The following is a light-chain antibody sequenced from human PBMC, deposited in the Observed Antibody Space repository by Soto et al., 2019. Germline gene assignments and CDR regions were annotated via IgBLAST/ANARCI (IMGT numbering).Light chain of an antibody. CDR2: AAS. Sequence: EIQLTQSPSSLSASVGDSVTITCRASEDIRSWCGWYQQKPGEAPKLLIFAASSLQSGVPSRFSGSGFGTHFTLTITDLQPEDFATYYCQQANNFPPWTFGQGTKVEVK. CDR1: EDIRSW. J-gene: IGKJ1*01. V-gene: IGKV1-12*01. CDR3: QQANNFPPWT.